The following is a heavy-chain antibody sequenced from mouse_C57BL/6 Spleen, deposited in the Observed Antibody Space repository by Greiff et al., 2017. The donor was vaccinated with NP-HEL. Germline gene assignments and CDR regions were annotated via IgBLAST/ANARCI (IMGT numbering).Heavy chain of an antibody. J-gene: IGHJ2*01. CDR2: IYPGSGST. CDR3: AREGGGYFDY. V-gene: IGHV1-55*01. Sequence: QVQLQQPGAELVKPGASVKMSCKASGYTFTSYWITWVKQRPGQGLEWIGDIYPGSGSTNYNEKFTSKATLPVDTSSSTAYMQLSSLTSEDAAVYYCAREGGGYFDYWGQGTTLTVSS. CDR1: GYTFTSYW.